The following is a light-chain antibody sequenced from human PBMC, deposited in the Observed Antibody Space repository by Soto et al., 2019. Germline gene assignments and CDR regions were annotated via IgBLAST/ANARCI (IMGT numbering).Light chain of an antibody. Sequence: EIVMTQSPATLSVSPGERATLSCRASQSVSSNLAWYQQKPGQAPRLLIYRASTRATGIPARFSGSGSGTEFTLSISSLQSEDFAVYYCQQYHYWWTFGQGTKVEI. V-gene: IGKV3-15*01. CDR2: RAS. J-gene: IGKJ1*01. CDR1: QSVSSN. CDR3: QQYHYWWT.